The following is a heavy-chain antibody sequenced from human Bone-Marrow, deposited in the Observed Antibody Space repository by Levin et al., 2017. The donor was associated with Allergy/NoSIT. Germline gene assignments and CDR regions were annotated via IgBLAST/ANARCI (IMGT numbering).Heavy chain of an antibody. CDR2: ISSNGGST. CDR1: GFPFSSYA. J-gene: IGHJ4*02. CDR3: VKEDYYGSGSTFDY. V-gene: IGHV3-64D*06. D-gene: IGHD3-10*01. Sequence: ESLKISCSASGFPFSSYAMHWVRQAPGKGLEYVSAISSNGGSTYYADSVKGRFTISRDNSKNTLYLQMSSLRAEDTAVYYCVKEDYYGSGSTFDYWGQGTLVTVSS.